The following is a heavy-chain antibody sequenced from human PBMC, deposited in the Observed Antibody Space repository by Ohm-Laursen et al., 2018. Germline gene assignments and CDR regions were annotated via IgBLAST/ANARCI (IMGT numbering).Heavy chain of an antibody. CDR2: MNPNSGNT. V-gene: IGHV1-8*01. Sequence: ASVKVSCKASGYTFTSYDINWVRQATGQGLEWMGWMNPNSGNTGYAQKFQGRVTMTRNTSISTAYMELSSLRSEDTAVYYCAKGAMAEDYYGMDVWGQGTTVTVSS. CDR1: GYTFTSYD. J-gene: IGHJ6*02. D-gene: IGHD1-26*01. CDR3: AKGAMAEDYYGMDV.